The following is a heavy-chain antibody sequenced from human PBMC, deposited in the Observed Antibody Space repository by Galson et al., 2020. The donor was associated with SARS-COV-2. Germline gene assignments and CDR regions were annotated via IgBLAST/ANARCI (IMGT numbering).Heavy chain of an antibody. D-gene: IGHD3-10*01. V-gene: IGHV4-59*01. Sequence: ASETLSLTCTVSGGSISSYYWSWIRQPPGKGLEWIGYIYYSGSTNYNPSLKSRVTISVDTSKNQFSLKLSSVTAADTAVYYCARCTGFGELLPYYYYGMDVWGQGTTVTVSS. CDR3: ARCTGFGELLPYYYYGMDV. CDR1: GGSISSYY. CDR2: IYYSGST. J-gene: IGHJ6*02.